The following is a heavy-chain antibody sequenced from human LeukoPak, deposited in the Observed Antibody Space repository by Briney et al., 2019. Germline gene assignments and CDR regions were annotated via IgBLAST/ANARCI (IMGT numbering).Heavy chain of an antibody. V-gene: IGHV1-18*01. D-gene: IGHD6-19*01. CDR3: ARDNMFVVAGTRAYSDY. CDR1: GHTFTSYG. Sequence: ASVKVSCKASGHTFTSYGISWVRQAPGQGLEWMGWISAYNGNTNYAQKLQGRVTMTTDTSTSTAYMGLRSLRSDDTAVYYCARDNMFVVAGTRAYSDYWGQGTLVTVSS. J-gene: IGHJ4*02. CDR2: ISAYNGNT.